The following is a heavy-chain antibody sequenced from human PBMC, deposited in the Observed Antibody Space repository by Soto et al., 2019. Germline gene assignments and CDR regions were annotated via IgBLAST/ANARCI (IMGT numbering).Heavy chain of an antibody. CDR3: AKDRGYSSGWYEFDY. CDR1: GFAFSRYG. CDR2: ISYDGSNK. J-gene: IGHJ4*02. D-gene: IGHD6-19*01. Sequence: GGSLRLSCAASGFAFSRYGMHWVRQAPGKGLECVAVISYDGSNKYYADSVKGRFTISRDNSKNPLYLQMNSLRAEDTAVYYCAKDRGYSSGWYEFDYWGQGTLVTVSS. V-gene: IGHV3-30*18.